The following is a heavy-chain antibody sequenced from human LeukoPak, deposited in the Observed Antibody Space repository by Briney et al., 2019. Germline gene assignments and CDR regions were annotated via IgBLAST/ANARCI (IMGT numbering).Heavy chain of an antibody. J-gene: IGHJ4*02. CDR3: ARGGGWLQRDFDY. CDR2: IYTSGTT. Sequence: SETLSLTCTVSGGSMSSNFWSWIRQPAGKGLEWIGRIYTSGTTNYNPSLQSRVTMSVDTSKNQLSLKLSSVTAADTAVYYCARGGGWLQRDFDYWGQGTLVTVSS. V-gene: IGHV4-4*07. CDR1: GGSMSSNF. D-gene: IGHD5-24*01.